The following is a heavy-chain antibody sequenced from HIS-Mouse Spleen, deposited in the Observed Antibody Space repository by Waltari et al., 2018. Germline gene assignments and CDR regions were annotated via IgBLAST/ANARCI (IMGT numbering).Heavy chain of an antibody. J-gene: IGHJ4*02. Sequence: QVQLVQSGAEVKKPGASVKVSCKASGYTFTSYDINWVRQATGPGLGWMGWMNPNSGNTGYAQKFQGRVTMTRNTSISTAYMELSSLRSEDTAVYYCARGHDYSNYFDYWGQGTLVTVSS. CDR1: GYTFTSYD. V-gene: IGHV1-8*01. D-gene: IGHD4-4*01. CDR3: ARGHDYSNYFDY. CDR2: MNPNSGNT.